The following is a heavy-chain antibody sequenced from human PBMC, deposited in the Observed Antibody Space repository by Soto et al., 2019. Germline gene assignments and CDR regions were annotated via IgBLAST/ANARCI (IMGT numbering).Heavy chain of an antibody. V-gene: IGHV4-39*01. Sequence: SETLSLTCTVSGGSISSSSYYWGWIRHPPGKGLEWIGSIYYSGSTYYNPSLKSRVTISVDTSKNQISLKLSSVTAADTAVYYCAPYGGSVRLHNDYWFDPWGHGTLVTVS. D-gene: IGHD2-15*01. J-gene: IGHJ5*02. CDR3: APYGGSVRLHNDYWFDP. CDR2: IYYSGST. CDR1: GGSISSSSYY.